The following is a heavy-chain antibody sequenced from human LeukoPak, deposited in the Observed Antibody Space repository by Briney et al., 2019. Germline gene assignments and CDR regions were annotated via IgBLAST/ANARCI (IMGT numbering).Heavy chain of an antibody. Sequence: GGSLRLSCAASGFTFSSYAMSWVRQAPGKGLEWVSAISGSAISTYSADSVKGRFTISRDNSKNTLNLQMNSLRAEDTAVYYCAKGDLVVVAATLVDYWGQGTLVTVSS. CDR1: GFTFSSYA. CDR3: AKGDLVVVAATLVDY. V-gene: IGHV3-23*01. J-gene: IGHJ4*02. CDR2: ISGSAIST. D-gene: IGHD2-15*01.